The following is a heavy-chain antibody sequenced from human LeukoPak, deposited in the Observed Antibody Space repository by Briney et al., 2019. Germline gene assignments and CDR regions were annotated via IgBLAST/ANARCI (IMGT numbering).Heavy chain of an antibody. J-gene: IGHJ4*02. Sequence: GGSLRLSCAASGFTFSSYAMSWVRQAPGKGLEWVSAISGSGDSTYYADSVKGRFTTSRDNSKNTLYLQMNSLRAEDTAVYYCAKRLAAAGNLDYFDYWGQGTLVTVSS. CDR1: GFTFSSYA. CDR2: ISGSGDST. V-gene: IGHV3-23*01. CDR3: AKRLAAAGNLDYFDY. D-gene: IGHD6-13*01.